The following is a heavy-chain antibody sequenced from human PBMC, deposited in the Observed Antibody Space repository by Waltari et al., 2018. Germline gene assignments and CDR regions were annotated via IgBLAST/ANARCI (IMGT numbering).Heavy chain of an antibody. CDR3: AKEITAADAPYFFDY. Sequence: EVQLLESGGILVQPGGSLRLSCAASGFAFSNYAMTRVRQAPGKGLEWVSSISFVGGNTYYADSLKGRFTISRDNSKNTLYLQMNSLTVADTAVYYCAKEITAADAPYFFDYWGRGTLVTVSS. J-gene: IGHJ4*02. V-gene: IGHV3-23*01. CDR2: ISFVGGNT. CDR1: GFAFSNYA. D-gene: IGHD6-13*01.